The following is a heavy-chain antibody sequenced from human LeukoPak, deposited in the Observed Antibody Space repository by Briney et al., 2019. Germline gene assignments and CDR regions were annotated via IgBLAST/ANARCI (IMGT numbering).Heavy chain of an antibody. V-gene: IGHV4-39*07. CDR3: ARSGYSSGWYAGFFDY. Sequence: PSETLSLTCTVSGGSISSSSYHWGWIRLPPGKGLEWIGNLYYSGSTNYNPSLKSRVTISVDTSKNQFSLKLSSVTAADTAVYYCARSGYSSGWYAGFFDYWGQGTLVTVSS. CDR2: LYYSGST. J-gene: IGHJ4*02. D-gene: IGHD6-19*01. CDR1: GGSISSSSYH.